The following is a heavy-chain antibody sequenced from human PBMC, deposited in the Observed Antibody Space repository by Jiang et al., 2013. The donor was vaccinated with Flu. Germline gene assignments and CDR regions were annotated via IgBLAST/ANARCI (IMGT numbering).Heavy chain of an antibody. J-gene: IGHJ4*02. CDR1: GDTLTSYG. V-gene: IGHV1-69*06. CDR3: ARGVGGYSHGYVLY. CDR2: VIPIFGKT. Sequence: GAEVKKPGSSAKVSCKASGDTLTSYGISWVRQAPGQGLEWVGGVIPIFGKTDYAQKFQGRVTITADRSTDTAYMELSSLRSQDTAVYYCARGVGGYSHGYVLYWGQGTLVTVSS. D-gene: IGHD5-18*01.